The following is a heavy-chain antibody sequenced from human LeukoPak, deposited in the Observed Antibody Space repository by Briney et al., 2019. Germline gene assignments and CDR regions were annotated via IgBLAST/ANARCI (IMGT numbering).Heavy chain of an antibody. Sequence: GESLKISCKGSGYSFSNYWIGWVRPMPGKGLEWMGIIHPGESEIKHSPSLQGQVTFSADKSINTAYLQWRSLKASDTAIYYCARRPLRGYTSADSFLGAFDIWGQGTMVTVSS. V-gene: IGHV5-51*01. D-gene: IGHD6-13*01. CDR2: IHPGESEI. J-gene: IGHJ3*02. CDR3: ARRPLRGYTSADSFLGAFDI. CDR1: GYSFSNYW.